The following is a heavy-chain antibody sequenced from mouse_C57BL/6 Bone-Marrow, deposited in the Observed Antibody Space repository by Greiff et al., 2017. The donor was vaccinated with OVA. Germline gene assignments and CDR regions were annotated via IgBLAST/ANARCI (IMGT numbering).Heavy chain of an antibody. J-gene: IGHJ4*01. CDR1: GFNIKDDY. Sequence: EVKLVESGAELVRPGASVKLSCTASGFNIKDDYMHWVKQRPEQGLEWIGWIDPENGDTEYASKFQGKATITADTSSNTAYLQLSSLTSEDTAIYYCASYGRGRGGYAMDYWGQGTSVTVSS. V-gene: IGHV14-4*01. CDR2: IDPENGDT. D-gene: IGHD1-1*01. CDR3: ASYGRGRGGYAMDY.